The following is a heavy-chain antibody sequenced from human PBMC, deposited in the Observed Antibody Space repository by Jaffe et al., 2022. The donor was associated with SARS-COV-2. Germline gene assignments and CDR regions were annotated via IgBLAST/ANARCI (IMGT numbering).Heavy chain of an antibody. CDR3: AREGLVGAPINYYYYGMDV. D-gene: IGHD1-26*01. Sequence: EVQLVESGGGLVQPGGSLRLSCAASGFTFSSYWMSWVRQAPGKGLEWVANIKQDGSEKYYVDSVKGRFTISRDNAKNSLYLQMNSLRAEDTAVYYCAREGLVGAPINYYYYGMDVWGQGTTVTVSS. CDR2: IKQDGSEK. V-gene: IGHV3-7*01. J-gene: IGHJ6*02. CDR1: GFTFSSYW.